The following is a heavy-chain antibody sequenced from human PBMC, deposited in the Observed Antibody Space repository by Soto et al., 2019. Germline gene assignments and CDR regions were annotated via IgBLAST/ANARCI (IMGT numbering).Heavy chain of an antibody. CDR1: GFTFSSYA. Sequence: GGSLRLSCAASGFTFSSYAMSWVRQAPGKGLEWVSAISGSGGSTYYADSVKGRFTISRDNSKNTPYLQMNSLRAEDTAVYYCAKGPSFNGDYVYLDYFDYWGKGTLVTVSS. V-gene: IGHV3-23*01. CDR3: AKGPSFNGDYVYLDYFDY. CDR2: ISGSGGST. D-gene: IGHD4-17*01. J-gene: IGHJ4*02.